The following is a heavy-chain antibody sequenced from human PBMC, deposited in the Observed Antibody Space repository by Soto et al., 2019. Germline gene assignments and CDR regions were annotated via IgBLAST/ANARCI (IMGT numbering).Heavy chain of an antibody. Sequence: TLSPSCYVSCVSLTSGTYFSSWIRQHPGKGLEWIGYIFYSGSNDYNPSLKGRVNISVDTSKNQFSLKLSSVTAADTAVYYCASTEDFFDYWGQGTLVTVSS. CDR3: ASTEDFFDY. CDR2: IFYSGSN. V-gene: IGHV4-31*03. CDR1: CVSLTSGTYF. J-gene: IGHJ4*02.